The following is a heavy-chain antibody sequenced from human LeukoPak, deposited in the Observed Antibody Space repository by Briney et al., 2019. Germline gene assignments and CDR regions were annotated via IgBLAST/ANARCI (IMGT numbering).Heavy chain of an antibody. CDR2: INPNSGGT. Sequence: ASVKVSCKASGYTFTSYDINWVRQAPGQGLEWMGWINPNSGGTNYAQKFQGRVTMTRDTSISTAYMELSRLRSDDTAVYYCAREVSSSWYGIDYWGQGTLVTVSS. CDR1: GYTFTSYD. D-gene: IGHD6-13*01. V-gene: IGHV1-2*02. CDR3: AREVSSSWYGIDY. J-gene: IGHJ4*02.